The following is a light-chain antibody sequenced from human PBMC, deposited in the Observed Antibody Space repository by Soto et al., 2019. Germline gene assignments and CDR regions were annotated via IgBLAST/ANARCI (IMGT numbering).Light chain of an antibody. CDR3: CSYAGSYVV. CDR1: NSDVGGYNY. CDR2: DVS. V-gene: IGLV2-11*01. J-gene: IGLJ2*01. Sequence: QSALTQPRSVCGSPGQSVTISCTGTNSDVGGYNYVSWYQQHPGKAPKLMIYDVSKRPSGVPDRFSGSKSGNTASLTISGLQAEDEADYYCCSYAGSYVVFGGGTKLTVL.